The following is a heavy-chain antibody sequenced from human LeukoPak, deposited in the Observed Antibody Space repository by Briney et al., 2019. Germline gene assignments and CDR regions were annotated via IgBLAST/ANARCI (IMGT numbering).Heavy chain of an antibody. CDR2: INPNSGGT. Sequence: ASVKVSCKASGYTFTGYYMHWVRQAPGQALGLMGWINPNSGGTNYAQKFQGRVTMTRDTSISTAYMELNRLRSDDTAVYYCARDRDYGSGIFDYWGQGTLVTVSS. D-gene: IGHD3-10*01. J-gene: IGHJ4*02. CDR1: GYTFTGYY. CDR3: ARDRDYGSGIFDY. V-gene: IGHV1-2*02.